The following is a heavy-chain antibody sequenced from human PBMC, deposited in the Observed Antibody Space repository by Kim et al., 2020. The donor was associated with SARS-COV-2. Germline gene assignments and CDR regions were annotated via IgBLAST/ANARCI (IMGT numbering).Heavy chain of an antibody. J-gene: IGHJ5*02. D-gene: IGHD2-15*01. CDR3: ARARRYGYNWFDP. Sequence: YAQKFQGRITMTRNTSISTAYMELSSLRSEDTAVYYCARARRYGYNWFDPWGQGTLVTVSS. V-gene: IGHV1-8*01.